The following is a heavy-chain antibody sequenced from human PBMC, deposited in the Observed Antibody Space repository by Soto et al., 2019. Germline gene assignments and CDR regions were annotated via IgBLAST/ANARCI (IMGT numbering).Heavy chain of an antibody. J-gene: IGHJ6*02. Sequence: EVQLVESGGGLVQPGGSLRLSCAASGFTFSSYEMNWVRQAPGKGLEWVSYISSSGSTIYYADSAKGRFTISRDNAKNSLYLQMNSLRAEDTAVYYCARGYCSGGSCYYYYGMDVWGQGTTVTVSS. CDR2: ISSSGSTI. D-gene: IGHD2-15*01. CDR3: ARGYCSGGSCYYYYGMDV. CDR1: GFTFSSYE. V-gene: IGHV3-48*03.